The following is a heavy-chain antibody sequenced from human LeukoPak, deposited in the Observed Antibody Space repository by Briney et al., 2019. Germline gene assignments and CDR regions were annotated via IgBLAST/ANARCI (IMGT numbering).Heavy chain of an antibody. CDR2: IHYSGST. CDR1: GASISSSSYY. V-gene: IGHV4-61*05. Sequence: SDTLSLTCTVSGASISSSSYYWGWIRQPPGKGLEGIGYIHYSGSTNYNPSLKNRVTISVGTSKNQFSLKLSSVTAADTAVYYCARGYFDNSGYSAPFHYWGQGTLVTVSS. CDR3: ARGYFDNSGYSAPFHY. D-gene: IGHD3-22*01. J-gene: IGHJ4*02.